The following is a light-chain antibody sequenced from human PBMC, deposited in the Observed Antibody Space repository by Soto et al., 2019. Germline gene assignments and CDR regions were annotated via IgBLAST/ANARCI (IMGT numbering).Light chain of an antibody. V-gene: IGLV1-40*01. CDR3: QSYDSSLSGGV. Sequence: QPVLTQPPSVSGPPGQRVTISCTGSSSNIGAGYDVHWYQQLPGTAPKLLIYGNSNRPSGVPDRFSGSKSGTSASLAITGLQAEDEADYYCQSYDSSLSGGVFGGGTKLTVL. CDR1: SSNIGAGYD. CDR2: GNS. J-gene: IGLJ3*02.